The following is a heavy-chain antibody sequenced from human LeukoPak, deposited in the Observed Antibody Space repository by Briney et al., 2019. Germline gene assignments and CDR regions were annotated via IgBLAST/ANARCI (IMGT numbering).Heavy chain of an antibody. CDR3: ARDRLQKYYYYGMDV. CDR1: GYTFTSYY. V-gene: IGHV1-46*01. CDR2: INPSGGST. D-gene: IGHD5-24*01. Sequence: ASVKVSCKAFGYTFTSYYMHWVRQAPGQGLGWMGIINPSGGSTSYAQKFQGRVTMTRDTSTSTVYMELSSLRSEDTAVYYCARDRLQKYYYYGMDVWGQGTTVTVSS. J-gene: IGHJ6*02.